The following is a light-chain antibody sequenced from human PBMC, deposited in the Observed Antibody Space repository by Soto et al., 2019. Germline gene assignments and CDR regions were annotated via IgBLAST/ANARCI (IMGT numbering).Light chain of an antibody. CDR1: QAVSSN. CDR2: AAS. J-gene: IGKJ3*01. CDR3: QHYNNWPFT. V-gene: IGKV3-15*01. Sequence: EIVLTQSPGPLPLSPGERATLSCRASQAVSSNLAWYQQKTGQAPRLLIYAASTRAAGIPDRFSGSGSGTGFTLTITSLQSEEFAGYYCQHYNNWPFTSGPGTKVDI.